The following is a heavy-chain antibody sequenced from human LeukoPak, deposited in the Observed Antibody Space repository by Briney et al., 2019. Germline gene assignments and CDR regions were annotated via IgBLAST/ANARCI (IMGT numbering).Heavy chain of an antibody. CDR1: GGTFSSYS. D-gene: IGHD4-17*01. CDR2: IIPIFNRA. J-gene: IGHJ4*02. V-gene: IGHV1-69*05. CDR3: ARVRDYGPSNYFDY. Sequence: ASVTVSCKASGGTFSSYSFSWVRQAPGQGLEWMGGIIPIFNRANYAQKFQGRFTIYTDESTSTVYKEMSSLRSEDTAIYYCARVRDYGPSNYFDYWGQGILVTVSS.